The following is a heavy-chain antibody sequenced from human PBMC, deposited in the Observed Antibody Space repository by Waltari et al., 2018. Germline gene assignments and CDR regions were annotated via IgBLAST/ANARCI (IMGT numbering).Heavy chain of an antibody. Sequence: EVPLVESGGGLVQPGGALRLSCAASGFTFSSSEMNWVRQAPGKGRVWVSYIGRSGSTIYNADSEKGRFAIARDNAKNSLYLQMDSLRAKDTAVCYCASDYPRGYYDILTGYDSNYYGMDVWGQGTTVTVSS. D-gene: IGHD3-9*01. V-gene: IGHV3-48*03. J-gene: IGHJ6*02. CDR3: ASDYPRGYYDILTGYDSNYYGMDV. CDR1: GFTFSSSE. CDR2: IGRSGSTI.